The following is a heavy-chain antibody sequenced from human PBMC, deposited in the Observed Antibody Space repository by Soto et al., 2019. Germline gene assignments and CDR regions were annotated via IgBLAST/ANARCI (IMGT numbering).Heavy chain of an antibody. Sequence: GGSLRLSCAASGFTFSSYAMSWVRQAPGKGLEWVSAISGSGGSTYYADYVKGRFTISRDNSRNTLYLQMNSLRAEDTAVYYCAKDSTVGYCSSTSCYLYYFDYWGQGTLVTVSS. J-gene: IGHJ4*02. CDR3: AKDSTVGYCSSTSCYLYYFDY. CDR1: GFTFSSYA. D-gene: IGHD2-2*01. CDR2: ISGSGGST. V-gene: IGHV3-23*01.